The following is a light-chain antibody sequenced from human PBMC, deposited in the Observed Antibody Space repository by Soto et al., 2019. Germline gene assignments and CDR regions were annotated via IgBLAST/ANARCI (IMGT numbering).Light chain of an antibody. CDR2: DVS. J-gene: IGLJ1*01. Sequence: QSVLTQPASVSGSPGQSITFSCTGTSSDVGAYNSVSWYQQHPGEAPKLIIYDVSNRPSGVSNRFSGSKSGNTASLTISGLQAEDEADYYCSSYTSSSTVVFGTGTKLTVL. CDR3: SSYTSSSTVV. CDR1: SSDVGAYNS. V-gene: IGLV2-14*03.